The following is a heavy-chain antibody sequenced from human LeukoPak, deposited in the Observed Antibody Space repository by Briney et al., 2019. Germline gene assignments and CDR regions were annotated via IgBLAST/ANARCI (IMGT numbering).Heavy chain of an antibody. J-gene: IGHJ3*02. CDR3: ARDSSSWYDRDAFDI. CDR2: IIPILGIA. CDR1: GGTFSSYA. V-gene: IGHV1-69*04. D-gene: IGHD6-13*01. Sequence: GASVKVSCKASGGTFSSYAISWVRQAPGQGLEWMGRIIPILGIANYAQKFQGRVTITADKSTSTAYMELSSLRSEDTAVYYCARDSSSWYDRDAFDIWGQGTMVTVSS.